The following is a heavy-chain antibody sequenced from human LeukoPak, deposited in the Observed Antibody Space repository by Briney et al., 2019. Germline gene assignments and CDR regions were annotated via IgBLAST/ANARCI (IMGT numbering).Heavy chain of an antibody. V-gene: IGHV4-34*01. CDR2: INHSGST. D-gene: IGHD2-2*01. CDR1: GGSFSGYY. Sequence: SETLSLTCAVYGGSFSGYYWSWIRQPPGKGLEWIGEINHSGSTNYNPSLKSRVTISVDTSKNQFSLKLSSVTAADTAVYYCARDSPIVVVPAAMPSPRYYYYYGMDVWGQGTTVTVSS. J-gene: IGHJ6*02. CDR3: ARDSPIVVVPAAMPSPRYYYYYGMDV.